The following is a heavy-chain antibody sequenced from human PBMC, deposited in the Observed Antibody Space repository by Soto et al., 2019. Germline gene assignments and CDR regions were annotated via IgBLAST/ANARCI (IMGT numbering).Heavy chain of an antibody. D-gene: IGHD2-15*01. V-gene: IGHV3-9*01. J-gene: IGHJ3*02. Sequence: PGGSLRLSCAASGFTFDDYAMHWVRQAPGKGLEWVSGISSNSGSIGYADSVKGRFTISRDNAKNSLYLQMNSLRAEDTALYYCAKDIRSWGGHCSGGSCYYDAFDIWGQGTMVTVSS. CDR3: AKDIRSWGGHCSGGSCYYDAFDI. CDR2: ISSNSGSI. CDR1: GFTFDDYA.